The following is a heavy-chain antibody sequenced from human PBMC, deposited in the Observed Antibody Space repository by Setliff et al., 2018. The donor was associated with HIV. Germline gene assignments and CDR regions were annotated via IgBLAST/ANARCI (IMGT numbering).Heavy chain of an antibody. CDR3: ARLSYYDSSGYLPQVFDY. J-gene: IGHJ4*02. V-gene: IGHV5-51*01. CDR1: GYIFTSYW. Sequence: PGESLKISCQGSGYIFTSYWIGWVRQMPGKGLEWMGTIYPGDSDTRYSPSFQGQVTISADKSISTAYLQWSSLKASDTAMYYCARLSYYDSSGYLPQVFDYWGQGTLVTVSS. CDR2: IYPGDSDT. D-gene: IGHD3-22*01.